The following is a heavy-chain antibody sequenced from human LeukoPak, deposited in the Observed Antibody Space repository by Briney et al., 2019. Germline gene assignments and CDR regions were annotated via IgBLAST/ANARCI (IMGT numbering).Heavy chain of an antibody. CDR1: GGSITGYY. V-gene: IGHV4-4*07. J-gene: IGHJ6*02. CDR3: ATGRDADSARGYYDMDV. D-gene: IGHD5-24*01. CDR2: IYSGGST. Sequence: SETLSLTCTVSGGSITGYYWTWIRQPAGKGLEWIGRIYSGGSTNYNPPLESRVTMSVDTSKNQFSLKLSSVTAADTAVYCCATGRDADSARGYYDMDVWGQGTTVTVSS.